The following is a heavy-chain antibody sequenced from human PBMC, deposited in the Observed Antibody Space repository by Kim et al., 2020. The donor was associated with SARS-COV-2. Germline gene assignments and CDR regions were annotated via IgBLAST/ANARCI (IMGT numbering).Heavy chain of an antibody. J-gene: IGHJ1*01. CDR1: GFTFSTYA. V-gene: IGHV3-23*01. CDR2: ISGSAGST. Sequence: GGSLRLSCAASGFTFSTYAMSWVRQAPGKGLEWVSAISGSAGSTYYADSVKGRFTVSRDNSKSTLYLQMNSLRAEDTAVYYCAKGGYCYVSSGYELWGQGTLVTVSS. D-gene: IGHD3-22*01. CDR3: AKGGYCYVSSGYEL.